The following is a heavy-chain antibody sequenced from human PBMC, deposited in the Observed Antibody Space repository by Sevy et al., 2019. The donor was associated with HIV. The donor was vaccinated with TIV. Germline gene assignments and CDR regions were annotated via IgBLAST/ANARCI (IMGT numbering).Heavy chain of an antibody. D-gene: IGHD1-26*01. J-gene: IGHJ6*03. CDR2: INSDGSST. V-gene: IGHV3-74*01. CDR3: TRGDPIVPPAGYYYHMDV. CDR1: GFTFDSYW. Sequence: GGSLRLSCVASGFTFDSYWMHWVRQAPGKGLVWVSRINSDGSSTPYADSVKGRFTISRDNAKNTLYLQLNRLGAEDMAVYYCTRGDPIVPPAGYYYHMDVWGKGTTVTVSS.